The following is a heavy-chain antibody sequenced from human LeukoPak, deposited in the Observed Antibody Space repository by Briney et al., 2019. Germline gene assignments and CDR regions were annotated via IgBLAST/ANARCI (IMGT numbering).Heavy chain of an antibody. V-gene: IGHV5-51*01. CDR2: IYPGDSDT. CDR1: GYTYPSYW. CDR3: ARLYYNGMDV. J-gene: IGHJ6*02. Sequence: GESLKISCKGSGYTYPSYWIGWVRQMPGKGLEWMGIIYPGDSDTSYSPSFQGQVTISADKSISTAYLHWSSLKASDTAMYYCARLYYNGMDVWGQGTTVPVSS.